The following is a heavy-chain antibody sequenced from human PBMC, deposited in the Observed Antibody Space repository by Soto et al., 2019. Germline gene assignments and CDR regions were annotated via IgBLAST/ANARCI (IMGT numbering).Heavy chain of an antibody. CDR3: AKTLTVVTAGSWYFDY. CDR2: ISGSGGST. Sequence: EVQLLESGGGLVQPGGSLRLSCAASGFTFSSYAMSWVRQAPGKGLEWVSAISGSGGSTYYADSGKGRFTISRDNSKNTLYLQMNSLRAEDTAVYYCAKTLTVVTAGSWYFDYWGQGTLVTVSS. V-gene: IGHV3-23*01. D-gene: IGHD1-26*01. CDR1: GFTFSSYA. J-gene: IGHJ4*02.